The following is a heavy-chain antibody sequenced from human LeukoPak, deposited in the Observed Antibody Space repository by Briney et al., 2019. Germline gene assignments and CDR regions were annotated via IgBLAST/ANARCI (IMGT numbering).Heavy chain of an antibody. V-gene: IGHV3-48*01. D-gene: IGHD6-13*01. CDR2: ISSSSSTI. J-gene: IGHJ6*03. CDR3: AQRGSSWYRHYYYMDV. Sequence: GGSLRLSCAASGFTFSSYGMTWVRQAPGKGLEWVSYISSSSSTIYYADSVKGRFTISRDNAKNSLYLQMNSLRAEDTAVYYCAQRGSSWYRHYYYMDVWGKGTTVTVSS. CDR1: GFTFSSYG.